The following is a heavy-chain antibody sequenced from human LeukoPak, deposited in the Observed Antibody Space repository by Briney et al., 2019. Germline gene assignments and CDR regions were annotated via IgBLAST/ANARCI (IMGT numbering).Heavy chain of an antibody. CDR3: ARAFKDIVLMVYAIYFDY. CDR2: IYYSGST. CDR1: GGSISSDGYY. Sequence: SETLSLTCTVSGGSISSDGYYWNWIRQHPGKGLEWIGYIYYSGSTYYNPSLKSRVTISVDTSKNQFSLKLSSVTAADTAVYYCARAFKDIVLMVYAIYFDYWGQGTLVTVSS. J-gene: IGHJ4*02. V-gene: IGHV4-30-4*08. D-gene: IGHD2-8*01.